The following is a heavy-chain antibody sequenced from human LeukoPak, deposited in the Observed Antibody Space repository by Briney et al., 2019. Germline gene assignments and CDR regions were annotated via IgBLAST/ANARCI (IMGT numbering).Heavy chain of an antibody. J-gene: IGHJ4*02. V-gene: IGHV1-46*01. CDR1: GYTFTNYD. Sequence: ASVKVSCKASGYTFTNYDINWVRQAAGQGLEWMGIINPSGGSTSYAQKFQGRVTMTRDTSTSTAYMELSSLRSEDTAVYYCARGGRWGSYRDYYFDYWGQGTLVTVSS. CDR3: ARGGRWGSYRDYYFDY. D-gene: IGHD3-16*02. CDR2: INPSGGST.